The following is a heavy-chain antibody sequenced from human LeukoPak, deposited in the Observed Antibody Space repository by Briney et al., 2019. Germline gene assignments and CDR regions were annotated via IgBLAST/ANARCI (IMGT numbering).Heavy chain of an antibody. Sequence: PSETLSLTCAVSGGSISSGGYSWSWIRQPPGKGLEWIGYIYYSGSTYYNPSLKSRVTISVDTSKNQFSLKLSSVTAADTAVYYCARGFGEPVGKFDYWGQGTLVTVSS. CDR3: ARGFGEPVGKFDY. D-gene: IGHD3-10*01. CDR2: IYYSGST. J-gene: IGHJ4*02. CDR1: GGSISSGGYS. V-gene: IGHV4-30-4*07.